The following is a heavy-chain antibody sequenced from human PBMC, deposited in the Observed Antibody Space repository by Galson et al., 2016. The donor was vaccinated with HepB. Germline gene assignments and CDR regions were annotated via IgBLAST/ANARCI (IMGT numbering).Heavy chain of an antibody. CDR1: GFTFSSYA. J-gene: IGHJ4*02. D-gene: IGHD2-2*01. Sequence: SLRLSCAASGFTFSSYAMSWVRQAPGKGLECVSGISGSGGYTNYADSVKGRFTISRDNSKNTLYLQMNSLTGEDTAVYYCAKDGAIYGSCTSTSCSSYSDYWGQGTLVTVSS. CDR2: ISGSGGYT. CDR3: AKDGAIYGSCTSTSCSSYSDY. V-gene: IGHV3-23*01.